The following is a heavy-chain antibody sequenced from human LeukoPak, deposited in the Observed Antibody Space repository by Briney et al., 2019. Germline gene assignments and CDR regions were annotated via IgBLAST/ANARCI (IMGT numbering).Heavy chain of an antibody. Sequence: PPETLSLTCTVSGYSISSGYYWGWIRQPPGKGREWIGSIYHSGSTYYNPSLKSRVTISVDTSKNQFSLKLSSVTAADTAVYYCAIESEEPPDTAMGASDYWGQGTLVTVSS. CDR1: GYSISSGYY. V-gene: IGHV4-38-2*02. CDR2: IYHSGST. CDR3: AIESEEPPDTAMGASDY. D-gene: IGHD5-18*01. J-gene: IGHJ4*02.